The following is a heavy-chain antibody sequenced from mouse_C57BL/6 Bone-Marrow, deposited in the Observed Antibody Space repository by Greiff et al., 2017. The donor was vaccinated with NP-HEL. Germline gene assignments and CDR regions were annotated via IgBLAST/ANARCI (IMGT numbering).Heavy chain of an antibody. CDR3: ARKAYYGRSYEFAY. D-gene: IGHD1-1*01. Sequence: QVQLQQPGAELVKPGASVKLSCKASGYTFTTYWMPWVKQRPGQGLEWIGEIDPSDSSPNSNPKFKGQATLTVDTSSSTAYMQLSSLTSEDSAVYYCARKAYYGRSYEFAYWGQGTLVTVSA. V-gene: IGHV1-50*01. J-gene: IGHJ3*01. CDR1: GYTFTTYW. CDR2: IDPSDSSP.